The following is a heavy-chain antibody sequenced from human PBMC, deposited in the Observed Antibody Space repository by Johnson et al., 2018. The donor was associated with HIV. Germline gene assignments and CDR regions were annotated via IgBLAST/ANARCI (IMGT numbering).Heavy chain of an antibody. CDR2: IYSGGST. D-gene: IGHD3-3*01. CDR3: ARTSLEWLLFAFDI. CDR1: GFTFEDYG. J-gene: IGHJ3*02. Sequence: VQLVESGGGVVRPGGSLRLSCVVSGFTFEDYGMSWVRPAPGKGLEWVSFIYSGGSTYYADSVTGRFTISRDNSKNTLHLQMNSLRAEDTAVYYCARTSLEWLLFAFDIWGQGTMVTVSS. V-gene: IGHV3-66*01.